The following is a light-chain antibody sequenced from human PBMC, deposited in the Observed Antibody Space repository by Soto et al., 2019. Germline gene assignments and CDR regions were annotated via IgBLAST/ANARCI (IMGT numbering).Light chain of an antibody. CDR3: CSHSGFNTPYV. CDR2: GHN. Sequence: QAVVTQPPSASGTPGQRVTISCSGTSSNIGGNYVFWYHQLPGTAPKLLVYGHNQRPSGVPDRFSGSKSGTSASLAISGLRSEDEADYLCCSHSGFNTPYVFASGTKLTVL. V-gene: IGLV1-47*02. CDR1: SSNIGGNY. J-gene: IGLJ1*01.